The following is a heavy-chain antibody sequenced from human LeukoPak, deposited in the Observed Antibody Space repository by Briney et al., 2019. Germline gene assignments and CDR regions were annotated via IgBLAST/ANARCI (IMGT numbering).Heavy chain of an antibody. CDR1: GYTFTSYY. Sequence: ASVKVSCKPSGYTFTSYYMHWVRQAPGQGLEWMGIINPSGGSTSYAQKFQGRVTMTRDTSTSTVYMELSSLRSEDTAVYYCARDREGTMIVSTAFDIWGQGTMVTVSS. J-gene: IGHJ3*02. V-gene: IGHV1-46*01. D-gene: IGHD3-22*01. CDR2: INPSGGST. CDR3: ARDREGTMIVSTAFDI.